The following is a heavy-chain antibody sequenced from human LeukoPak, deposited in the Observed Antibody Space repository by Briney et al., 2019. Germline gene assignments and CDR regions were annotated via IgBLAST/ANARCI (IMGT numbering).Heavy chain of an antibody. CDR2: INPNSGGT. J-gene: IGHJ4*02. CDR1: GYTFTGYY. D-gene: IGHD3-3*01. CDR3: ATWNTPLLEWLFY. V-gene: IGHV1-2*04. Sequence: GASVKVSCKASGYTFTGYYMHWVRQAPGQGLEWMGWINPNSGGTNYAQKFQGWVTMTRDTSISTAYVELSSLRSEDTAVYYCATWNTPLLEWLFYWGQGTLVTVSS.